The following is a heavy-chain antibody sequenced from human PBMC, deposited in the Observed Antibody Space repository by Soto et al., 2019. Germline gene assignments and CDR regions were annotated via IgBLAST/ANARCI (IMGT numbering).Heavy chain of an antibody. CDR2: IYYSGST. D-gene: IGHD1-26*01. Sequence: QVQLQESGPGLVKPSQTLSLTCTVSGGSISSGDYYWSWIRQPPGKGLEWIGYIYYSGSTYYNPSLTXRXTXSXXTSKNRFSLKLSSVTAADTAVYYCAGWELLRGVDYWGQGTLVTVSS. CDR3: AGWELLRGVDY. V-gene: IGHV4-30-4*01. J-gene: IGHJ4*02. CDR1: GGSISSGDYY.